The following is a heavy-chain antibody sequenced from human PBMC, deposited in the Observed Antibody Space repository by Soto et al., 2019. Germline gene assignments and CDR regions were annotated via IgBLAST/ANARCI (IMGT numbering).Heavy chain of an antibody. V-gene: IGHV4-59*08. CDR1: GGSMSSYY. Sequence: SETLSVTCTVSGGSMSSYYWSWIRQPPGKGLDWIGYIYYSGSTNYDPSLKSRVTISVDTSKNQFSLMLTSVTAADTAVYYCARHPGYCTGTSCYGYHTMDVWGQGTTVTGSS. CDR3: ARHPGYCTGTSCYGYHTMDV. D-gene: IGHD2-2*01. J-gene: IGHJ6*02. CDR2: IYYSGST.